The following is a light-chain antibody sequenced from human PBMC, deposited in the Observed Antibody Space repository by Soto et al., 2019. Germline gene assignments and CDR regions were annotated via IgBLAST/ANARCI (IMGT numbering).Light chain of an antibody. V-gene: IGLV2-23*01. Sequence: QSVLTQPASVSGSPGQAITISCSGTSSDVGAFNYVSWYQQHPGKAPKLMIYEGSKRPSGVSNRFSGSKSGNTASLTISGLQAEDEADYYCCSYAGSSTYVFGTGTKV. J-gene: IGLJ1*01. CDR3: CSYAGSSTYV. CDR1: SSDVGAFNY. CDR2: EGS.